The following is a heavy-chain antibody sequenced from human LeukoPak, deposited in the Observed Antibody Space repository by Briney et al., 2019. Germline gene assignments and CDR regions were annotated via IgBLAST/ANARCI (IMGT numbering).Heavy chain of an antibody. CDR3: ARDQGTPIFGVVIILYYFDY. CDR1: GFTFSSYD. V-gene: IGHV3-23*01. J-gene: IGHJ4*02. CDR2: ISGSGGRT. Sequence: PGGSLRLSCAASGFTFSSYDMSWVRQAPGKGLEWVSAISGSGGRTYYADSVKGRFTISRDSSKNTLYRQMDSLTTDDTAGYYCARDQGTPIFGVVIILYYFDYWGQGALVTVSS. D-gene: IGHD3-3*02.